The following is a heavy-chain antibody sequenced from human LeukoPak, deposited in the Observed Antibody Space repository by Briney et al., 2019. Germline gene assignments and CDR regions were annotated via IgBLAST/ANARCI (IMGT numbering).Heavy chain of an antibody. D-gene: IGHD3-9*01. V-gene: IGHV1-18*01. CDR3: ARAADHYDILTGLNY. CDR1: GYTFTSYD. CDR2: MNPNSGNT. Sequence: ASVKVSCKASGYTFTSYDINWVRQATGQGLEWMGWMNPNSGNTNYAQKLQGRVTMTTDTSTSTAYMELRSLRSDDTAVYYCARAADHYDILTGLNYWGQGTLVTVSS. J-gene: IGHJ4*02.